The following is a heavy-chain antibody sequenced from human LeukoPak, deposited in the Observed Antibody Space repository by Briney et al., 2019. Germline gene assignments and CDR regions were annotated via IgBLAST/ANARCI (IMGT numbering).Heavy chain of an antibody. CDR3: ARRRLGAGWEEINWLDP. V-gene: IGHV5-51*01. Sequence: GESLKISCKGSGYTFTDYWIAWVRQMPGKGLEWMGIINPGDSDTRYSPSFQGQVTISADKSISTAYLQWSSLKASDTAMYYCARRRLGAGWEEINWLDPWGQGTLVTVSS. D-gene: IGHD1-26*01. J-gene: IGHJ5*02. CDR1: GYTFTDYW. CDR2: INPGDSDT.